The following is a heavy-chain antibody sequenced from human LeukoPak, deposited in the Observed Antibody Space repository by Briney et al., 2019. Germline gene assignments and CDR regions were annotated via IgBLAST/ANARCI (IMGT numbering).Heavy chain of an antibody. D-gene: IGHD3-22*01. CDR2: IYYSGST. V-gene: IGHV4-59*01. CDR1: GGSISSYY. Sequence: LSETLSLPCTVSGGSISSYYWSWIRQPPGKGLEWIGYIYYSGSTNYNPSLKSRVTISVDTSKNQFSLKLSSVTAADTAVYYCARGGYDSSGYFNAFDIWGQGTMVTVSS. CDR3: ARGGYDSSGYFNAFDI. J-gene: IGHJ3*02.